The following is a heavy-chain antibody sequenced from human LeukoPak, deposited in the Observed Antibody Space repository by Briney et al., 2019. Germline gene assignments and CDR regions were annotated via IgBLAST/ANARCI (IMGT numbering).Heavy chain of an antibody. Sequence: SETLSLTCTVSGYSISSGYYWGWIRQPPGQGLEWIGNIYHSGTTYYNPSLKSRVTISVDTSKNQFSLKVTSVTAADTAEYYCARIAAAGSADYWGHGTLVTVSS. V-gene: IGHV4-38-2*02. J-gene: IGHJ4*01. CDR1: GYSISSGYY. D-gene: IGHD6-13*01. CDR3: ARIAAAGSADY. CDR2: IYHSGTT.